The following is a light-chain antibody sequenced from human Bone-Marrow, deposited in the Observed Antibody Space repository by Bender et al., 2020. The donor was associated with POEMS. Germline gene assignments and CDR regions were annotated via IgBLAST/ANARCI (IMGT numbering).Light chain of an antibody. Sequence: QSALTQPASVSGSPGQSITISCTGTSSDVGSHDLVSWYQQHPGKGPKLMIYVDNKRASAIPDRCSGSKYGNSASMTISGLQAEDEADYHCCSYTDSGTLVFGGGTKLTVL. CDR3: CSYTDSGTLV. J-gene: IGLJ3*02. V-gene: IGLV2-23*01. CDR2: VDN. CDR1: SSDVGSHDL.